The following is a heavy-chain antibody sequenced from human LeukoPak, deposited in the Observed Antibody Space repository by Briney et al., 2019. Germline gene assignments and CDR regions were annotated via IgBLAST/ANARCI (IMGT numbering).Heavy chain of an antibody. CDR3: AELGITMIGGV. Sequence: GGSLRLSCAASGFTFTSSWMSWVRQAPGKGLEWVSYISSSGSTIYYADSVKGRFTISRDNAKNSLYLQMNSLRAEDTAVYYCAELGITMIGGVWGKGTTVTISS. D-gene: IGHD3-10*02. CDR2: ISSSGSTI. V-gene: IGHV3-48*03. J-gene: IGHJ6*04. CDR1: GFTFTSSW.